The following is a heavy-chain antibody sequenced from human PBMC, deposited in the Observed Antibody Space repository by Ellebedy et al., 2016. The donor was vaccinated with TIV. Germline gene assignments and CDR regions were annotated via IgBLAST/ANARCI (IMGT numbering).Heavy chain of an antibody. V-gene: IGHV4-4*07. CDR1: GGSISSYY. Sequence: SETLSLXXTVSGGSISSYYWSWIRQPAGKGLEWIGRIYTSGSTNYNPSLKSRVTMSVDTSKNQFSLKLSSVTAADTAVYYCARDHYYDSSGYYTPYYFDYWGQGTLVTVSS. D-gene: IGHD3-22*01. CDR3: ARDHYYDSSGYYTPYYFDY. CDR2: IYTSGST. J-gene: IGHJ4*02.